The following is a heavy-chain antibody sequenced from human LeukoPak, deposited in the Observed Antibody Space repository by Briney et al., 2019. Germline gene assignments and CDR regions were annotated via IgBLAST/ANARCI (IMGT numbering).Heavy chain of an antibody. J-gene: IGHJ3*02. Sequence: GGSLRLSCVSSGFTFSSYWMHWVRQAPGKGLVWVSRINTDGRTTTYADSVKGRFTISRDNAKNTLYLQMNSLRAEDTAVYYCAREIGEAFDIWGQGTMVTASS. CDR2: INTDGRTT. V-gene: IGHV3-74*01. CDR3: AREIGEAFDI. CDR1: GFTFSSYW.